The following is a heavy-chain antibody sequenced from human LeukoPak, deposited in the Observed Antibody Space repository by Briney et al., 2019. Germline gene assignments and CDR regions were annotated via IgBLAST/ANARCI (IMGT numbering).Heavy chain of an antibody. V-gene: IGHV4-61*01. Sequence: SETLSLTCTVSGGSVSSGSYYWSWIRQPPGKGLEWIAYIHYSGSTNYNPSLKSRVTISVDTSKNQFSLKLSSVTAADTAVYYCAREGNGPAYYHFYYMDVWGKGTTDTVSS. D-gene: IGHD1-1*01. CDR2: IHYSGST. CDR3: AREGNGPAYYHFYYMDV. CDR1: GGSVSSGSYY. J-gene: IGHJ6*03.